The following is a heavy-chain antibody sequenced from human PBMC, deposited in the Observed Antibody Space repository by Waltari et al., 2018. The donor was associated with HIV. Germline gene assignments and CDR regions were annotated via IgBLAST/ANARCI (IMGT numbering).Heavy chain of an antibody. CDR3: AMVLRFLEWLSGRGAYYYYGMDV. Sequence: QVQLVQSGAEVKKPGSSVTVSCKASGGTFSSYAISWVRQAPGQGLEWMGGIIPIFGTANYAQKFQGRVTITADESTSTAYMELSSLRSEDTAVYYCAMVLRFLEWLSGRGAYYYYGMDVWGQGP. CDR2: IIPIFGTA. V-gene: IGHV1-69*01. D-gene: IGHD3-3*01. J-gene: IGHJ6*02. CDR1: GGTFSSYA.